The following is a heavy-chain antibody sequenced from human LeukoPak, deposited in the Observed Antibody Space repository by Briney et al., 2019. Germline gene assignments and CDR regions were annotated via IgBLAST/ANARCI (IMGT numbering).Heavy chain of an antibody. CDR2: LYSGGDT. Sequence: GGSLRLSCAASGFSVSGHYMSWVRQAPGKGLEWVSVLYSGGDTYYADSVKGRFTISRDTSKNTLYLQMNSLRAEDTAVYYCAKDYSSSPRLYYFDYWGQGTLVTVSS. V-gene: IGHV3-66*01. J-gene: IGHJ4*02. CDR3: AKDYSSSPRLYYFDY. CDR1: GFSVSGHY. D-gene: IGHD6-13*01.